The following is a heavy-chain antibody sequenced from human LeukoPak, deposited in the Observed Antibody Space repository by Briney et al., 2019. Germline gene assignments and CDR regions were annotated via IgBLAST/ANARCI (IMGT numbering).Heavy chain of an antibody. Sequence: GGSLRLSCAASGFIFSNYGMNWVRQAPGKGLEWVAAISASGSATSYADSVKGRFTISRDNSKNTLYLQMNSLRAEDTAVYYCAKRPPTGGPWGQGTLVTVSS. D-gene: IGHD3-16*01. CDR2: ISASGSAT. CDR1: GFIFSNYG. V-gene: IGHV3-23*01. CDR3: AKRPPTGGP. J-gene: IGHJ5*02.